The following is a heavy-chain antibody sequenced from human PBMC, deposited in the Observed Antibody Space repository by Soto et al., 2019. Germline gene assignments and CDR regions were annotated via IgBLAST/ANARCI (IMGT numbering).Heavy chain of an antibody. CDR3: ATRKYYYGSGSYYTWGDFDS. V-gene: IGHV4-30-4*01. Sequence: SETLSLTCTVSGGSISSGDYCWSWIRQPPGKGLEWIGYIYYSGSTYYNPSLKSRVTISVDTSKNQFSLKLSSVTAADTAVYYCATRKYYYGSGSYYTWGDFDSWGQGTLVTVSS. J-gene: IGHJ4*02. D-gene: IGHD3-10*01. CDR1: GGSISSGDYC. CDR2: IYYSGST.